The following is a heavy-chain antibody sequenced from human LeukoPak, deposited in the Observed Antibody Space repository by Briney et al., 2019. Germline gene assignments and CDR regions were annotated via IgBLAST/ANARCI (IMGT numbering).Heavy chain of an antibody. CDR2: IYYSGST. D-gene: IGHD2-8*01. Sequence: SETLSLTCTVSGGSISSSYYYWGWIRQPPGKGLEWIGSIYYSGSTYYNPSLKSRVTISVDTSKNQFSLKLSSVTAADTAVYYCARLYKYAFDIWGQGTMVTVSS. V-gene: IGHV4-39*01. J-gene: IGHJ3*02. CDR1: GGSISSSYYY. CDR3: ARLYKYAFDI.